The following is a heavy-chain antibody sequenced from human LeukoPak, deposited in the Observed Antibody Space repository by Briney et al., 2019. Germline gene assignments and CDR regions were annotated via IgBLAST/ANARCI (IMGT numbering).Heavy chain of an antibody. D-gene: IGHD3-10*01. J-gene: IGHJ4*02. CDR2: ISSSGKYI. CDR1: GFSFSKHG. Sequence: GGSLRLSCEASGFSFSKHGLNWVRQAPGKGLEWVASISSSGKYIYYAESLKGRFTISRDNAKNSLYLQMNSLRAEDTAVYYCARADGFQAFGFDYWGQGTLVTVSS. CDR3: ARADGFQAFGFDY. V-gene: IGHV3-21*04.